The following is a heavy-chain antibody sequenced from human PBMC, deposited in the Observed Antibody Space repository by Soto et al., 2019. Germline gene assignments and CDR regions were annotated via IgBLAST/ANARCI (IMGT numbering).Heavy chain of an antibody. J-gene: IGHJ4*02. CDR2: IYHTGGT. CDR3: TRHEGGAAADRPLDY. D-gene: IGHD6-13*01. CDR1: GTSISSTYW. V-gene: IGHV4-4*02. Sequence: SETLSLTCAVSGTSISSTYWWSWVRQPPGRGLEWIGEIYHTGGTNYNPSLKSRVTMSVDTSTNQFSLKLNSVTAADTAVYYCTRHEGGAAADRPLDYWGQGTLVTVSS.